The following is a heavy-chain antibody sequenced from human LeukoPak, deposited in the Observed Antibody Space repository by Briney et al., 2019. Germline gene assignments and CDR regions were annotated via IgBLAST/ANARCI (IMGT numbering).Heavy chain of an antibody. V-gene: IGHV4-34*01. CDR1: GVSFSGYY. CDR2: INHSGST. CDR3: ARGFRYCSSTSCYYDY. Sequence: NPSETLSLTCAVYGVSFSGYYWSWIRQPPGKGLEWVGEINHSGSTNYNPSLKSRVTISVDTSKNQFSLKLSSVTAADTAVYYCARGFRYCSSTSCYYDYWGQGTLVAVSS. J-gene: IGHJ4*02. D-gene: IGHD2-2*01.